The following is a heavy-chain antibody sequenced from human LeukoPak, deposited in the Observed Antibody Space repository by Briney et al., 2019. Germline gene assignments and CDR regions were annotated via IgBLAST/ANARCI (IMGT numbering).Heavy chain of an antibody. Sequence: SETLSLTCAVYGGSFSGYYWSWIRQPPGKGLEWIGEINHSGSTNYNPSLKSRVTISVDTSKNQFSLKLSSVTAADTAVYYCARHHPSADAFDIWGQGTMVIVSS. J-gene: IGHJ3*02. CDR3: ARHHPSADAFDI. CDR1: GGSFSGYY. V-gene: IGHV4-34*01. CDR2: INHSGST.